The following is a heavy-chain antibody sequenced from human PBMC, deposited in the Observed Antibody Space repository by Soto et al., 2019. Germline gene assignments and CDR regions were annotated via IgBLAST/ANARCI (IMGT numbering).Heavy chain of an antibody. CDR1: GFTSDDYA. D-gene: IGHD3-16*01. Sequence: ESGGGLVPPGRSLRLSCVASGFTSDDYAMHWVRQAPGKGLEWVAGIYWNSNRIDYGDSVKGRFTISRDNAEKSLYLQMNSLRPEDTAMYFCLKDVMPGGADCWGQGTLVTVSS. V-gene: IGHV3-9*02. CDR2: IYWNSNRI. J-gene: IGHJ4*02. CDR3: LKDVMPGGADC.